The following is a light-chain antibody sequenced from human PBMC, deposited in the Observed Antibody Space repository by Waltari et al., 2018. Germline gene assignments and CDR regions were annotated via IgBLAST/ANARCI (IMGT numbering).Light chain of an antibody. J-gene: IGLJ3*02. V-gene: IGLV2-14*03. CDR3: ASQRPDGVVL. Sequence: QSALTQPASVSGSPGQSITISCAGIGTAIATSDFVSWYQHHPDRAPQVIIYDVTNRPSGIYARFSASKAADTASLTSSGLQAEDEGGYYCASQRPDGVVLFGGGTRVTVL. CDR2: DVT. CDR1: GTAIATSDF.